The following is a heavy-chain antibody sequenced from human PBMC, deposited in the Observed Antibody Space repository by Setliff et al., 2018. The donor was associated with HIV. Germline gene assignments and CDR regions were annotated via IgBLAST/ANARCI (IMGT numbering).Heavy chain of an antibody. J-gene: IGHJ3*02. D-gene: IGHD3-16*01. Sequence: SVKVSCKASGGTFSSYTISWVRQAPGQGLEWMGGIIPIFRTPKYAQKFQDRVTISADESTSTAYMELSSLRSEDTAVYYCARSARDYDYLWGSDAFDIWGRGTMVTVSS. V-gene: IGHV1-69*13. CDR1: GGTFSSYT. CDR2: IIPIFRTP. CDR3: ARSARDYDYLWGSDAFDI.